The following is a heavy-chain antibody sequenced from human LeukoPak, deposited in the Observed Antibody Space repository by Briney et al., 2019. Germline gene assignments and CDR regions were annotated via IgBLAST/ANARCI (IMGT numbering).Heavy chain of an antibody. CDR2: IYHSGST. D-gene: IGHD2/OR15-2a*01. CDR1: GYSISSGYY. V-gene: IGHV4-38-2*01. J-gene: IGHJ5*02. CDR3: ARRLVMGWYDP. Sequence: PSETLSLTCAVSGYSISSGYYWGWIRQPPGKGLEWIGSIYHSGSTYYNPSLKSRVTISVDTSKNQFSLKLSSVTAADTAVYYCARRLVMGWYDPWGQGTLVTVSS.